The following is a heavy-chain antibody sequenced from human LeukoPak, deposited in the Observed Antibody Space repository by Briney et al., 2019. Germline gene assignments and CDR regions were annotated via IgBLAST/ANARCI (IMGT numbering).Heavy chain of an antibody. V-gene: IGHV1-69*04. J-gene: IGHJ4*02. CDR1: GGTFSSYA. D-gene: IGHD3-16*02. Sequence: ASVKVSCKASGGTFSSYAISWVRQAPGQGLEWMGRIIPILGIANYAQKFQGRVTITTDKSTSTAYMELSSLRSEDTAVYYCASRGGGVIVVDYWGQGTLVTVSS. CDR3: ASRGGGVIVVDY. CDR2: IIPILGIA.